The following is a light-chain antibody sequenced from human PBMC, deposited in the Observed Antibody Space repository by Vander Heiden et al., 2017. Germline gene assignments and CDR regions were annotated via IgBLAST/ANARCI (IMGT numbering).Light chain of an antibody. Sequence: EIVLTQSPGTLSLYLGERATLSCRASQSVSSSYLAWYQQKPGQAPRLLIYGASSRATGIPDRFSGSGSGTDFTLTISRLEPEDFAVYYCQQYDSSPLTFGGGTKVEIK. CDR3: QQYDSSPLT. J-gene: IGKJ4*01. V-gene: IGKV3-20*01. CDR2: GAS. CDR1: QSVSSSY.